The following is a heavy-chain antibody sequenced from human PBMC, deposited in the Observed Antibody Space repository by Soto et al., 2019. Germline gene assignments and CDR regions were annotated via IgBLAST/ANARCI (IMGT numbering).Heavy chain of an antibody. V-gene: IGHV3-30*18. Sequence: QVQLVESGGGVVQPGRSLRLSCAASAFTFSAFGMHWVRQAPGKGLEWVAGISSDGNDKYYGDSVKGRFTISRDNSKNTLYLQMNSLRSEDTAMYYCAKVGSAYSIFKRFDYWAEGTLVTVSS. CDR1: AFTFSAFG. J-gene: IGHJ4*02. D-gene: IGHD5-18*01. CDR2: ISSDGNDK. CDR3: AKVGSAYSIFKRFDY.